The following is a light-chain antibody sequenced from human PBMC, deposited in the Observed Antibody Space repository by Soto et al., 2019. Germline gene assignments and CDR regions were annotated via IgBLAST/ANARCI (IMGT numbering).Light chain of an antibody. Sequence: EIVMTQSPATLSVSPGEGATLSCRASQSVGSDLAWYQQKPGQAPRLLIYGASSRATGIPDRFSGSGSGTDFTLTISRLEPEDFAVYYCHQYGSSQTFGQGTKVDIK. J-gene: IGKJ1*01. CDR3: HQYGSSQT. CDR2: GAS. V-gene: IGKV3-20*01. CDR1: QSVGSD.